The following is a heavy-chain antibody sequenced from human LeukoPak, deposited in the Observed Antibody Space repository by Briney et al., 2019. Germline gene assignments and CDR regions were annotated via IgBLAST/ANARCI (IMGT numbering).Heavy chain of an antibody. CDR2: IYYSGST. V-gene: IGHV4-59*08. Sequence: SETLSLTCTVSGGSIGSYWSWIRQPPGKGLEWIGYIYYSGSTNYNPSLKSRVTISVDTSKNQFSLKLSSVTAADTAVYYCARSDDSSGYDHDAFDIWGQGTMVTVSS. CDR1: GGSIGSY. D-gene: IGHD3-22*01. J-gene: IGHJ3*02. CDR3: ARSDDSSGYDHDAFDI.